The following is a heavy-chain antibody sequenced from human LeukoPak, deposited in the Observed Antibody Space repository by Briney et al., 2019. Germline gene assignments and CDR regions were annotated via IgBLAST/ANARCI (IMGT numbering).Heavy chain of an antibody. CDR3: ARGSDYGDYGYFGL. Sequence: GGSLRLSCAASGLTVSSNYMSWVRQAPGKGLEWVSVIYSGGSTYYADSVKGRFTISRDNSKNTLYLQMNSLRAEDTAVYYCARGSDYGDYGYFGLWGRGTLVTVSS. J-gene: IGHJ2*01. V-gene: IGHV3-53*01. CDR2: IYSGGST. D-gene: IGHD4-17*01. CDR1: GLTVSSNY.